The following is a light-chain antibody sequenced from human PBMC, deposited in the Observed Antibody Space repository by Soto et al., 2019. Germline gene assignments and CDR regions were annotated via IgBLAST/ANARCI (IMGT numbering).Light chain of an antibody. J-gene: IGKJ1*01. CDR1: QSVRSSY. CDR2: GAS. CDR3: QQRSNWPPT. Sequence: EIVMTQSPATLSVSPGERATLNCRASQSVRSSYLAWYQQQPGQAPRLLIYGASSRATGIPDRFSGSGSGTDFTLTITSLEPEDFAVYYCQQRSNWPPTFGQGTKVDIK. V-gene: IGKV3D-20*02.